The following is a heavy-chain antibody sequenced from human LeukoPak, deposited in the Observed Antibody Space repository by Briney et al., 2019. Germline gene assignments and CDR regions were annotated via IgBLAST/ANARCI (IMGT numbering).Heavy chain of an antibody. Sequence: GGTLSLSCAVSGFTPCSYAMHWVREAPGKGVEYVSTISTNVSTTYSADSVKVTFTISRDNSKYTLYLQMSSLRAEDTAVYYCVKDGAAFVTFFDYWGQGTLVTVSS. CDR1: GFTPCSYA. CDR2: ISTNVSTT. D-gene: IGHD2-15*01. V-gene: IGHV3-64D*09. CDR3: VKDGAAFVTFFDY. J-gene: IGHJ4*02.